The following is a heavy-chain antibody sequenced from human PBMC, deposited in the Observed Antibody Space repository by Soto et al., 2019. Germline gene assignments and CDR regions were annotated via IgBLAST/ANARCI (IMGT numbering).Heavy chain of an antibody. V-gene: IGHV1-69*12. CDR2: IIRIFGTP. CDR3: ARQGSNEYYYYGMDV. CDR1: GGTFSSYA. D-gene: IGHD3-10*01. J-gene: IGHJ6*02. Sequence: QVQLVQSGAEVKKPGSSVKVSCKASGGTFSSYAINWVRQAPGQGLEWMGGIIRIFGTPDYAQRFQGRVTITADDSTSTAYMELSSLRCEDTAVYYCARQGSNEYYYYGMDVWGQGTTVTVSS.